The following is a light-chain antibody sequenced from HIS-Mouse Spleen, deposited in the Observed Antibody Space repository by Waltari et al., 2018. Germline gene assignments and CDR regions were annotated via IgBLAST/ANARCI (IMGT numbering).Light chain of an antibody. CDR2: EDS. V-gene: IGLV3-10*01. Sequence: YELTQPPSVSVSPGQTARNTRSGAAFRKKASYWYHQTSAQAPVLVIYEDSKRPSGIPERFSGSSSGTIATLTISGAQVEDEADYYCYSTDSSGNHRVFGGGTKLTVL. J-gene: IGLJ2*01. CDR3: YSTDSSGNHRV. CDR1: AFRKKA.